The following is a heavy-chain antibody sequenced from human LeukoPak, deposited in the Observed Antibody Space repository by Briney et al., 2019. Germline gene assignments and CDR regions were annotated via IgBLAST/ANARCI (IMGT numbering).Heavy chain of an antibody. CDR1: GGSISGYF. CDR2: IYTTGST. D-gene: IGHD3-10*01. V-gene: IGHV4-4*07. Sequence: PSETLSLTWTVSGGSISGYFWSWIRQPAGKGLEWIGRIYTTGSTNYNPSLKSRVTMSVDTSKNQFSLNLSSVTAAATAVYSCAKDYWVRGVMASYSYFGMDVWGQGTTVTVSS. CDR3: AKDYWVRGVMASYSYFGMDV. J-gene: IGHJ6*02.